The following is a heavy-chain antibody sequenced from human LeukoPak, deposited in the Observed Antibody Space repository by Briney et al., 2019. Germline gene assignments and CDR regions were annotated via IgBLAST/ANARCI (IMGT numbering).Heavy chain of an antibody. J-gene: IGHJ5*02. V-gene: IGHV3-30*18. CDR2: ISYDGSNK. CDR3: AKTGGGSCSSTSCYANWFDP. CDR1: GFTFSSYA. D-gene: IGHD2-2*01. Sequence: GGSLRLSRAASGFTFSSYAMSWVRQAPGKGLEWVAVISYDGSNKYYADSVKGRFTISRDNSKNTLYLEMNSLRAEDTAVYYCAKTGGGSCSSTSCYANWFDPWGQGTLVTVSS.